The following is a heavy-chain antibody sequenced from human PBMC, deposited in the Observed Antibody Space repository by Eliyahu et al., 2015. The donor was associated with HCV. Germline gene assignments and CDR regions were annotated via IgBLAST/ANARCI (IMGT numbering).Heavy chain of an antibody. J-gene: IGHJ5*02. V-gene: IGHV4-59*01. CDR3: ASGGGGIAVAGTGGWFDP. Sequence: QVQLQESGPGLVKPSETLSLTCSVSGXSIXRYYWXWIRXPPGKGXXWIAYSHYSGGTNYNPSLKSRVTISVDXSKNQFSXKLTSVTAADTAVYYCASGGGGIAVAGTGGWFDPWGQGTLVTVSS. D-gene: IGHD6-19*01. CDR2: SHYSGGT. CDR1: GXSIXRYY.